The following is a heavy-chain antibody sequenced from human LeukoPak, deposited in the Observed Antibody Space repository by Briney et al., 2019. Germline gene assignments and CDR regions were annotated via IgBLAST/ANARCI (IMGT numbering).Heavy chain of an antibody. Sequence: GGSLRLSCAASGFTFSSYGMHWVRQAPGKGLEWVAVISYDGSNKYYADSVKGRFTISRDNSKNTLYLQMNSLRAEDTAVYYCVKDDKLVQTYWELPFRYYYGMDVWGQGTTVTVSS. D-gene: IGHD1-26*01. CDR2: ISYDGSNK. J-gene: IGHJ6*02. CDR3: VKDDKLVQTYWELPFRYYYGMDV. CDR1: GFTFSSYG. V-gene: IGHV3-30*18.